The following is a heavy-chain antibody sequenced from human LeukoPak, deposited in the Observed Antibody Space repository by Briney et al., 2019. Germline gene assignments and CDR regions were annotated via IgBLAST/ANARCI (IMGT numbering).Heavy chain of an antibody. CDR1: GFTFSSYW. Sequence: AGGSLRLSCAASGFTFSSYWMHWVRQAPGKGLVWVSRINSDGSSTSYADSVKGRFTISRDNAKNTLDQQMNSLRAEDTAVYYCARAQSLSSRNGMDVWGQGTTVTVSS. CDR2: INSDGSST. CDR3: ARAQSLSSRNGMDV. V-gene: IGHV3-74*01. D-gene: IGHD2/OR15-2a*01. J-gene: IGHJ6*02.